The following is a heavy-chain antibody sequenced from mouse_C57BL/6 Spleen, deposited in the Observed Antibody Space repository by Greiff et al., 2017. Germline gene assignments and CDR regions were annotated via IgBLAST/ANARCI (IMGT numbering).Heavy chain of an antibody. CDR2: ISYDGSN. CDR3: AGANFFAY. J-gene: IGHJ3*01. D-gene: IGHD3-1*01. CDR1: GYSITSGYY. Sequence: VQLKESGPGLVKPSQSLSLTCSVTGYSITSGYYWNWIRQFPGNKLEWMGYISYDGSNNYNPSLKNRISITRDTSKNQFFLKLNSVTTEDTATYYCAGANFFAYWGQGTLVTVSA. V-gene: IGHV3-6*01.